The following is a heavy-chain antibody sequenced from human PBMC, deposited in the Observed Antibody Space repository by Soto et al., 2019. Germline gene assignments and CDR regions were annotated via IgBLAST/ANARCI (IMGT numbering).Heavy chain of an antibody. D-gene: IGHD6-6*01. J-gene: IGHJ4*02. V-gene: IGHV3-30*18. CDR2: MSYDGRNQ. Sequence: QVQLVESGGGVVQPGTSLRLSCSASGFTLSGVDMHWVGQAPGKGLEWVAVMSYDGRNQYYADSVKGRFTVSRDSSKSTLYLQMISLRTEDAAVYYCAKGGWYTSSSRSDCWGQGTLVTVSS. CDR1: GFTLSGVD. CDR3: AKGGWYTSSSRSDC.